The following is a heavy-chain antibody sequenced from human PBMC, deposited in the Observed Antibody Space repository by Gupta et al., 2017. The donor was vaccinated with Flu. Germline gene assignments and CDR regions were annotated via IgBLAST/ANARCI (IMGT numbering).Heavy chain of an antibody. J-gene: IGHJ4*02. CDR1: GGSISSGGYY. Sequence: QVQLQESGPGLVKPSQTLSLTCTVSGGSISSGGYYWSWIRQHPGKGLEWIGYIYYSGSTYYNPSLKRRVTISVDTSKNQFSLKLSSVTAAXTAXYYCARXDYGGNSMSLDYWGQGNLVTVSS. D-gene: IGHD4-17*01. V-gene: IGHV4-31*03. CDR2: IYYSGST. CDR3: ARXDYGGNSMSLDY.